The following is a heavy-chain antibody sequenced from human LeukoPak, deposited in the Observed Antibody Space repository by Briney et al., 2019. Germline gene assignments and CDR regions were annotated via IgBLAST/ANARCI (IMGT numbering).Heavy chain of an antibody. Sequence: SETLSLTCTVSGGSISSYYWSWIRQPPGKGLEWIGYIYYSGSTNYNPSLKSRVAISVDTSKNQFSLKLSSVTAADTAVYYCARDLVHCSGGSCYYILDYWGQGTLVTVSS. CDR3: ARDLVHCSGGSCYYILDY. V-gene: IGHV4-59*12. CDR2: IYYSGST. D-gene: IGHD2-15*01. CDR1: GGSISSYY. J-gene: IGHJ4*02.